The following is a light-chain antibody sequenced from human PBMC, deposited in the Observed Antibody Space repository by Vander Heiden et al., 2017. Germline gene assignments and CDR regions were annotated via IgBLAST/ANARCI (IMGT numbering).Light chain of an antibody. J-gene: IGKJ2*01. CDR3: QQYDSTPVT. CDR2: WSS. CDR1: QSVLYSSNNKNY. V-gene: IGKV4-1*01. Sequence: DIVMTQSPDPLAVSLGERATINCKSSQSVLYSSNNKNYLAWYQQKPGQPPKLLIYWSSTREAGVPDRFSGSGSGTDFTLTISSLQAEDVAVYYCQQYDSTPVTFGQGTKLEIK.